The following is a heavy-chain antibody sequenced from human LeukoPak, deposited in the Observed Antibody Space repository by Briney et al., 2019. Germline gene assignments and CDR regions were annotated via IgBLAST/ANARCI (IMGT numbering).Heavy chain of an antibody. Sequence: ASVKVSCKASGYTFTSYGISWVRQAPGQGLEWMGWISAYNGNRNYAQKLQGRVTMNTNTSPRTASMELRRLRSDDTAVYYCARDQGQYYYDSSGYFPTSADNPAHWGQGTLVTVSS. V-gene: IGHV1-18*01. CDR3: ARDQGQYYYDSSGYFPTSADNPAH. CDR2: ISAYNGNR. D-gene: IGHD3-22*01. CDR1: GYTFTSYG. J-gene: IGHJ4*02.